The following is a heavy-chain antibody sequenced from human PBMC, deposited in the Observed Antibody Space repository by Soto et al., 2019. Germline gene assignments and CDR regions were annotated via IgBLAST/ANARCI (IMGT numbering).Heavy chain of an antibody. Sequence: TPSLTCAVYGGSFSGYYWSWVRQPPGKGLEWIGEINHSGSTNYNPSLKSRVTISVDTSKKQFSLKLSSVTAADTAVYYCARARAYCGGDCYSNWFDPWGQGTLVTVS. CDR1: GGSFSGYY. CDR2: INHSGST. J-gene: IGHJ5*02. D-gene: IGHD2-21*02. V-gene: IGHV4-34*01. CDR3: ARARAYCGGDCYSNWFDP.